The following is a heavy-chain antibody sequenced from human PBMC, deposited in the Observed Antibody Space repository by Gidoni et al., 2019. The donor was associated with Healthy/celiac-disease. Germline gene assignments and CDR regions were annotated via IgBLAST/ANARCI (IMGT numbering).Heavy chain of an antibody. CDR2: IYYSGST. Sequence: QVQLQESGPGLVKPSETLSLTCPVSGGSISSYYWSWIRQPPGKGLEWIGYIYYSGSTNYNPSLKSRVTISVDTSKNQFSLKLSSVTAADTAVYYCARVELRAFDIWGQGTMVTVSS. CDR3: ARVELRAFDI. CDR1: GGSISSYY. V-gene: IGHV4-59*08. D-gene: IGHD1-1*01. J-gene: IGHJ3*02.